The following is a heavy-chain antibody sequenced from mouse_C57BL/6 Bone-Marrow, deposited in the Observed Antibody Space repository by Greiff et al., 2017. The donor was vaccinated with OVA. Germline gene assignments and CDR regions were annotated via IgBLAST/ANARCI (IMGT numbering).Heavy chain of an antibody. CDR2: ISNGGGST. D-gene: IGHD2-4*01. Sequence: EVQGVESGGGLVQPGGSLKLSCAASGFTFSDYYMYWVRQTPEKRLEWVAYISNGGGSTYYPDTVKGRFTISRDNAKNTLYLQMSRLKSEDTAMYYCARGLRHVDYWGQGTSVTVSS. CDR3: ARGLRHVDY. CDR1: GFTFSDYY. J-gene: IGHJ4*01. V-gene: IGHV5-12*01.